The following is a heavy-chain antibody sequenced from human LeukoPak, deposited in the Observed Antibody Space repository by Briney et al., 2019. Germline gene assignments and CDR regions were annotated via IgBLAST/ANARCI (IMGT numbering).Heavy chain of an antibody. CDR2: TYYRSKWYN. CDR1: GDSVSSNSAA. J-gene: IGHJ4*02. D-gene: IGHD2-21*02. CDR3: ARVWFSGVVTAMTAPTCFDY. V-gene: IGHV6-1*01. Sequence: SQTLSLTCAISGDSVSSNSAAWNWIRQSPSRGLEWLGRTYYRSKWYNDYAVSVKSRITINPDTSKNQFSLQLNSVTPEDTAVYYCARVWFSGVVTAMTAPTCFDYWGQGTLVTVSS.